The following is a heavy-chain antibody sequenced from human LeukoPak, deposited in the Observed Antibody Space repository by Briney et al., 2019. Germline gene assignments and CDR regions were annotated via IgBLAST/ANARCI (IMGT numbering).Heavy chain of an antibody. CDR2: IRSKANSHAT. CDR1: GFTFSGSA. CDR3: TRHDTTIFGVVIDY. V-gene: IGHV3-73*01. Sequence: GGSLRLSCAASGFTFSGSAMHWVRQASGKGLEWVGRIRSKANSHATAYAASVKGRFTISRDDSKNVAYLQMNSLKTEDTAVYYCTRHDTTIFGVVIDYWGQGTLVTVSS. J-gene: IGHJ4*02. D-gene: IGHD3-3*01.